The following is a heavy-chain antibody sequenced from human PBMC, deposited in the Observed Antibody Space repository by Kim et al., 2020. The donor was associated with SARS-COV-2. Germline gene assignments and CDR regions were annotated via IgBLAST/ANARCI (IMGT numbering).Heavy chain of an antibody. CDR3: ARNRGGYYYYGVDV. V-gene: IGHV4-39*01. D-gene: IGHD3-10*01. Sequence: SETLSLTCTVSGGSLSSSSYYWGWIRQSPGKGLEWIGSIYYSGSSYYNPSLKSRVTISVDTSKNQFSLKLSYVSAADTAVYYCARNRGGYYYYGVDVWGPGTTVTVSS. J-gene: IGHJ6*02. CDR1: GGSLSSSSYY. CDR2: IYYSGSS.